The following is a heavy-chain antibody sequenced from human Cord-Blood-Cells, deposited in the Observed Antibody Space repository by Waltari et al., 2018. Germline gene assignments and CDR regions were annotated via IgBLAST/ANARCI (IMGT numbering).Heavy chain of an antibody. CDR2: ISWNSGSI. CDR3: AKSRGIGAAHFDY. Sequence: EGQLVESGGGLVQPGRSLRLSCAASGFTFADFAMHWARQAPGKGLVWVSGISWNSGSIGYADSVKGRFTISRDNAKNSLYLQMNSLRAEDMALYYCAKSRGIGAAHFDYWGQGTLVTVSS. CDR1: GFTFADFA. J-gene: IGHJ4*02. D-gene: IGHD6-6*01. V-gene: IGHV3-9*03.